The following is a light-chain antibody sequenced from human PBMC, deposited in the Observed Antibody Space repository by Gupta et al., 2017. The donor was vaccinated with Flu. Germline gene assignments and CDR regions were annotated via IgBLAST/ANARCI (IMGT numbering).Light chain of an antibody. Sequence: DIVLTQSPDSLPVSLGERAIINCRSNHTVLYTSNNKNYIAWYQQKAGQPPTLLISWASTRESGVPDRFSGSGSGTEFTLTISSLQAEDVAVYYCQQYHSTPYTFGQGTKLEIK. V-gene: IGKV4-1*01. CDR3: QQYHSTPYT. J-gene: IGKJ2*01. CDR1: HTVLYTSNNKNY. CDR2: WAS.